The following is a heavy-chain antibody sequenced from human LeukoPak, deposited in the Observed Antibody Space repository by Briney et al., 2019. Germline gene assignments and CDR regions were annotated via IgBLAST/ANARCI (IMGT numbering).Heavy chain of an antibody. CDR1: GFSFSSYE. CDR2: ISTSGSTI. V-gene: IGHV3-48*03. CDR3: AREGEYTGNELDY. J-gene: IGHJ4*02. Sequence: PGGSLRLSCVASGFSFSSYEINWVPQAPGEGLGWGSFISTSGSTIYLAASVTGRFTISRGNAHNSLRSPMNRLGGEDTAVYYCAREGEYTGNELDYWGQGTLVTVSS. D-gene: IGHD3-10*01.